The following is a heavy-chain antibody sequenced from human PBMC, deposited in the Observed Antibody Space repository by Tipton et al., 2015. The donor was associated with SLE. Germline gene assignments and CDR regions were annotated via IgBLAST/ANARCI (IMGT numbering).Heavy chain of an antibody. Sequence: TLSLTCTVSGGSISSYYWSWIRQPPGKGLEWIGYIYYSGSTNYNPSLKSRVTIPVDTSKNQFSLKLSSVTAADTAVYYCARVAGGDGHKPFDYWGQGTLVTVSS. J-gene: IGHJ4*02. V-gene: IGHV4-59*01. CDR3: ARVAGGDGHKPFDY. D-gene: IGHD5-24*01. CDR2: IYYSGST. CDR1: GGSISSYY.